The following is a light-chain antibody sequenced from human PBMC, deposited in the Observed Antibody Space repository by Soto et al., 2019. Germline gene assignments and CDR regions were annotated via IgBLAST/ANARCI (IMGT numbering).Light chain of an antibody. Sequence: DIQMTQSPSSLSASVGDRVTITCRASQNIINYLNWYQQKPGKAPQLLIYVASRLESGVPSRFSGSGSVTDFTLTISSLQPEDFATYYCQQSYNAPITFGQGTRLDI. V-gene: IGKV1-39*01. CDR2: VAS. CDR3: QQSYNAPIT. CDR1: QNIINY. J-gene: IGKJ5*01.